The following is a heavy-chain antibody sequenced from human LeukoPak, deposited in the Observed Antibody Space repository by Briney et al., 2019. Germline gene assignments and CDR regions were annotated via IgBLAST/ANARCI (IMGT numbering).Heavy chain of an antibody. CDR2: ISSSGSTI. CDR3: ARVLAAAGSLDY. J-gene: IGHJ4*02. Sequence: PGGSLRLSCAASGFTFSSYEMNWARQAPGKGLEWVSYISSSGSTIYYADSVKGRFTISRDNAKNSLYLQMNSLRAEDTAVYYCARVLAAAGSLDYWGQGTLVTVSS. D-gene: IGHD6-13*01. V-gene: IGHV3-48*03. CDR1: GFTFSSYE.